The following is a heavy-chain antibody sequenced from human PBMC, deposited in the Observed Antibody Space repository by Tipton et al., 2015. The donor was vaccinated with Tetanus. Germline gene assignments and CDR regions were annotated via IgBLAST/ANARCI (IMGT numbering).Heavy chain of an antibody. Sequence: TLSLTCSVSGGSVNSGTYYWSWIRQPPGKGLEWLGDIYYGGATQYNPSLDSRVTISMDTSKNQVSLKLNSVTAADTAVYYCARTNNDYPKKGPFDYWGQGILVIVSS. V-gene: IGHV4-61*01. D-gene: IGHD5-12*01. J-gene: IGHJ4*02. CDR1: GGSVNSGTYY. CDR3: ARTNNDYPKKGPFDY. CDR2: IYYGGAT.